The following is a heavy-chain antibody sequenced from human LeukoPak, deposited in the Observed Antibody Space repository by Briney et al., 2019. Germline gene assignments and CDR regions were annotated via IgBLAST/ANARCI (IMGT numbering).Heavy chain of an antibody. CDR1: GGSIFSSNSY. Sequence: PSETLSLTCTVSGGSIFSSNSYWGWIRQPPGKGLEWIGSIYHSGSTYYNPSLKSRVTISVDTSKNQFSLKLSSVTAADTAVYYCARDYDTSGSYYMGWDYYYMDVWGKGTTVTVSS. CDR2: IYHSGST. V-gene: IGHV4-39*07. D-gene: IGHD3-10*01. CDR3: ARDYDTSGSYYMGWDYYYMDV. J-gene: IGHJ6*03.